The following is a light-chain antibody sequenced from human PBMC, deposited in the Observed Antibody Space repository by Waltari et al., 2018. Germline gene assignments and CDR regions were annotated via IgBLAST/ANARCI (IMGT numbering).Light chain of an antibody. CDR2: WAS. CDR3: QQYYTSPFT. J-gene: IGKJ3*01. Sequence: DIVMTQSPDSLGVSLGGRATLNGKSSQTVLFNSNDKNYLAWYQQKPGKPPKLLTYWASTRESGVPDRFSGSGSGTDFTLTISALQAEDVAVYYCQQYYTSPFTFGPGTIVDLK. V-gene: IGKV4-1*01. CDR1: QTVLFNSNDKNY.